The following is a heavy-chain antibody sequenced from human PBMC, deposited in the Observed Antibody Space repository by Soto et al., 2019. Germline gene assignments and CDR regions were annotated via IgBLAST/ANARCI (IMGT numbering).Heavy chain of an antibody. CDR1: GDTFTTYD. V-gene: IGHV1-8*01. J-gene: IGHJ4*02. CDR2: INPNSGNI. D-gene: IGHD3-10*01. CDR3: ARGRASGGYYLLDY. Sequence: ASVKVSCKASGDTFTTYDINWVRQATGHGLEWMGWINPNSGNIGYAQRFQGRVTMTRDTAIRTAYMEVSSLRSDDTAVYYCARGRASGGYYLLDYWGQGTLVTVSS.